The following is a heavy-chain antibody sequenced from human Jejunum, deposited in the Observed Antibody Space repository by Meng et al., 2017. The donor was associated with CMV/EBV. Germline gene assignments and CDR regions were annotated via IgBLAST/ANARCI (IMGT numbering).Heavy chain of an antibody. CDR2: IIPVLCTT. J-gene: IGHJ4*02. CDR3: ARDAGPSTD. D-gene: IGHD2-8*02. Sequence: GSGSGGHFNSYNLSWVRQATGQGLEWVGRIIPVLCTTYYAEKFRGRVTITADKSTSTVYMEINSLTSEDTAVYFCARDAGPSTDWGQGTLVTVSS. CDR1: GGHFNSYN. V-gene: IGHV1-69*08.